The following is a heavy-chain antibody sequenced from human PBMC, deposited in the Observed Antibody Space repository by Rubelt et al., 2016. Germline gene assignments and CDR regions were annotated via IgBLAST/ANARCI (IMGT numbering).Heavy chain of an antibody. J-gene: IGHJ4*02. CDR3: ARFAIGGHSSGYLFDY. CDR1: GYTFTGYY. Sequence: QVQLVQSGAEVKKPGASVKVSCKASGYTFTGYYMHWVRQAPGQGREWMGWINPNSGGTNYAQKFQGRVTMTRNTSISTAYMELSRLRSDDTAVYYCARFAIGGHSSGYLFDYWGQGTLVTVSS. D-gene: IGHD3-22*01. CDR2: INPNSGGT. V-gene: IGHV1-2*02.